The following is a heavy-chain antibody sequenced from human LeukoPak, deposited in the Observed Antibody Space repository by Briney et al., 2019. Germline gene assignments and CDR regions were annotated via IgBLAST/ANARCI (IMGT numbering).Heavy chain of an antibody. V-gene: IGHV4-61*02. CDR1: GGSISSGSYY. D-gene: IGHD3-22*01. J-gene: IGHJ4*02. CDR2: IYTSGST. Sequence: SETLSLTCTVSGGSISSGSYYWSWIWQPAGKGLEWIGRIYTSGSTNYNPSLKSRVTMSVDTSKNQFSLKLSSVTAADTAVYYCARGARLYDSSGYYGYWGQGTLVTVSS. CDR3: ARGARLYDSSGYYGY.